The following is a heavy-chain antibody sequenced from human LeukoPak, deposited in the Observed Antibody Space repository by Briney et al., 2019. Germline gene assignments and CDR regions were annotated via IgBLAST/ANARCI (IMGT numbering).Heavy chain of an antibody. CDR1: GYTLTELS. D-gene: IGHD3-22*01. V-gene: IGHV1-24*01. J-gene: IGHJ4*02. CDR2: FDPEDGET. CDR3: ATVAYYYDSSGYHILYYFDY. Sequence: ASVKVSCKVSGYTLTELSMHWVRQAPGKGLEWMGGFDPEDGETIYAQKFQGRVTMTEDTSTDTAYMELSSLRSEDTAVYYCATVAYYYDSSGYHILYYFDYWGQGTLVTVSS.